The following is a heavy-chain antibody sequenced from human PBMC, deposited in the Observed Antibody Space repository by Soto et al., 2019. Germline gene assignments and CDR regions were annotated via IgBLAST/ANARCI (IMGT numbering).Heavy chain of an antibody. Sequence: PGXSLRLSCAASGFTFSSYGLHWFRQAPVNGLEWVAVIWYDGSNKYYADSVKGRFTISRDNSKNTLYLQMNSLRAEDTAVYYCARDYYRFNSGYGFSMDVWGQGTTVTVSS. CDR1: GFTFSSYG. J-gene: IGHJ6*02. D-gene: IGHD5-12*01. CDR3: ARDYYRFNSGYGFSMDV. CDR2: IWYDGSNK. V-gene: IGHV3-30*19.